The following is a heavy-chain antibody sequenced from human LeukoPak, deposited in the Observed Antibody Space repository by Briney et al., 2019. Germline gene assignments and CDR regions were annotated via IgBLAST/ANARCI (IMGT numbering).Heavy chain of an antibody. J-gene: IGHJ4*02. D-gene: IGHD6-13*01. Sequence: GGSLRLSCAASGFTFSSYGMHWVRQAPGKGLEWVAVISYDGSNKYYADSVKGRFTISRDNSKNTLYLQMNSLRAEDTAVYYCAKDYDHLNWYSSSWHPPHFDYWGQGTLVTVSS. CDR3: AKDYDHLNWYSSSWHPPHFDY. V-gene: IGHV3-30*18. CDR1: GFTFSSYG. CDR2: ISYDGSNK.